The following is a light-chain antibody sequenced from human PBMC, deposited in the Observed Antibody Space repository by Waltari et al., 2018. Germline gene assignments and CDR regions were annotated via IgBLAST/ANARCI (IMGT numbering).Light chain of an antibody. J-gene: IGKJ2*01. CDR1: QDIKKY. CDR2: DAS. CDR3: QQYDRLPRT. V-gene: IGKV1-33*01. Sequence: DIQMTQSPPSLSASVGDRVTITCQASQDIKKYLNWYQQKPGKAPKLLIYDASTLETGLPSRFSGSGSGTLFTLTISRLQPEDFATYYCQQYDRLPRTFGQGTKLQTK.